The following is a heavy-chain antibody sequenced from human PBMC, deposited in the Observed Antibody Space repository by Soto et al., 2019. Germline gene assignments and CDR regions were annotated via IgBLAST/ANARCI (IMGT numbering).Heavy chain of an antibody. J-gene: IGHJ6*02. CDR3: AKVRYSSPMGYYYGMDV. CDR2: IIPIFGTA. V-gene: IGHV1-69*01. CDR1: RAPFSKFI. D-gene: IGHD6-19*01. Sequence: QAQLEQSGGEVKKPGSSVKVSSKASRAPFSKFILTWVGQAPGLGFEWVGGIIPIFGTANYAQKSQGRVTITADESTSTSYMEVNNLRSEDTAVYYCAKVRYSSPMGYYYGMDVWGQGTTVTVSS.